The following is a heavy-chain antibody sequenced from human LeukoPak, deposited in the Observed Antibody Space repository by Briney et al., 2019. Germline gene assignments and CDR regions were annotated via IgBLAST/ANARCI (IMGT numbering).Heavy chain of an antibody. CDR3: ARVTYYYDSSGYYDDY. CDR2: IWYDGSNK. V-gene: IGHV3-33*01. Sequence: PGGSLRLSCAASGFTFSSYGMHWVRQAPGKGLEWVAVIWYDGSNKYYADSVKGRFTISRDNSKNTLYLQMNSLRAEDTAVYYCARVTYYYDSSGYYDDYWGQGTLVTVSS. D-gene: IGHD3-22*01. CDR1: GFTFSSYG. J-gene: IGHJ4*02.